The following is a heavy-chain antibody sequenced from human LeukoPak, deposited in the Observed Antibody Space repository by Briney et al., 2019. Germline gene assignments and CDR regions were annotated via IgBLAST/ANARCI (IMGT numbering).Heavy chain of an antibody. CDR3: AKGMEWVVVPAALDV. CDR2: ISGSSSTT. V-gene: IGHV3-23*01. CDR1: GFTFSSYA. Sequence: GGSLRLSCAASGFTFSSYAMSWVRQAQGRGLEWVSAISGSSSTTFYADSVKGRFTVSRDNSMDTLFLQMNSLRPEDTALYYCAKGMEWVVVPAALDVWGQGTTVTVSS. J-gene: IGHJ6*02. D-gene: IGHD2-2*01.